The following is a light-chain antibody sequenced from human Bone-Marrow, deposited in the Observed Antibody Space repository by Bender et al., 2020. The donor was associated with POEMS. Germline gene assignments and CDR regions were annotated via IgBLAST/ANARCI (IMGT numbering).Light chain of an antibody. V-gene: IGLV2-23*02. CDR2: DVN. CDR3: CSYAGSYTWV. Sequence: QSVLTQPPSASGTPGQRVTISCSGTSRDVGSYNLVSWYQQHPGKAPKLMIYDVNKGPSGVYNRFSGSKSGNTASLTISGLQAEDEADYYCCSYAGSYTWVFGGGTKVTVL. CDR1: SRDVGSYNL. J-gene: IGLJ3*02.